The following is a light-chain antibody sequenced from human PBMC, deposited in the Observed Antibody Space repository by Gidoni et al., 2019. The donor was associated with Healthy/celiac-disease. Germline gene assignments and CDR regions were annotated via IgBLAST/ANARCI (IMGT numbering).Light chain of an antibody. CDR2: DVS. CDR3: CSYAGSYV. Sequence: QSALTQPRSVSGSPGQSVPISCTGTSSDVGGYNYVSWYQQHPGKAPKLMIYDVSKRPPGVPDRFSGSQSGNTASLTISGLQAEDEADYYCCSYAGSYVFGTGTKVTVL. CDR1: SSDVGGYNY. J-gene: IGLJ1*01. V-gene: IGLV2-11*01.